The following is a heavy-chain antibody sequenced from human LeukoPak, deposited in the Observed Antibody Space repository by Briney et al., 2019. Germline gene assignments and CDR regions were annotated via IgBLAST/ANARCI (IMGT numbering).Heavy chain of an antibody. J-gene: IGHJ3*02. CDR1: GFTFTSYS. V-gene: IGHV3-23*01. CDR3: ARDSITIFGVVIIPTSAAFDI. CDR2: ISGGGGST. Sequence: GGSLRLSCTASGFTFTSYSMNWVRQAPGKGLEWVSTISGGGGSTYYADSVKGRIILSRDNSKNTLYLQMNSLRAEDTAVYYCARDSITIFGVVIIPTSAAFDIWGQGTMVTVSS. D-gene: IGHD3-3*01.